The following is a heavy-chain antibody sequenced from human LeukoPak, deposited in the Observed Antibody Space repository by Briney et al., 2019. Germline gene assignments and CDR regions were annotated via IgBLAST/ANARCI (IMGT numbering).Heavy chain of an antibody. D-gene: IGHD3-16*01. J-gene: IGHJ1*01. CDR1: GGSFSSYY. Sequence: SETLSLTCTVSGGSFSSYYWSWIRQPPGKGLEWIGYIYYRGRTKYNPSLQSRVTISVDTSRNQFSLRLSSVTAADTAVYYCARQSDDLGYFQHWGQGTLVTVSS. CDR2: IYYRGRT. V-gene: IGHV4-59*08. CDR3: ARQSDDLGYFQH.